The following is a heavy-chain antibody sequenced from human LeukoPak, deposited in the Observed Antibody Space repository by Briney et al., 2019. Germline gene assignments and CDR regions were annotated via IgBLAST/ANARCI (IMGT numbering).Heavy chain of an antibody. D-gene: IGHD2-15*01. CDR2: ISSGSSTI. V-gene: IGHV3-48*01. CDR1: GFTFSSYS. J-gene: IGHJ4*02. Sequence: PGGSLRLSCAASGFTFSSYSMNWVRQAPGKGLEWVTYISSGSSTIYYADSVKGRFTISRDNAKNTLYLQMNSLRAEDTAVYYCAREWNIVVVVAATPYYWGQGTLVTVSS. CDR3: AREWNIVVVVAATPYY.